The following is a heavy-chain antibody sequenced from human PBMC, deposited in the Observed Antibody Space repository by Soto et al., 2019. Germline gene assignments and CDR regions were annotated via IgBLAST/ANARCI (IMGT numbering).Heavy chain of an antibody. CDR2: IFFSGRT. V-gene: IGHV4-4*07. D-gene: IGHD1-26*01. CDR3: AKGWDVKYFDH. CDR1: GASLLSSY. Sequence: VQLQESGPGLVKPSETLSLSCEVSGASLLSSYLSWVRHPAGKGLEWIGHIFFSGRTSYNPSLQLRVTMSIDTPHNQDSRNLQSVSAADTAVYYSAKGWDVKYFDHWRQGARANVAS. J-gene: IGHJ4*02.